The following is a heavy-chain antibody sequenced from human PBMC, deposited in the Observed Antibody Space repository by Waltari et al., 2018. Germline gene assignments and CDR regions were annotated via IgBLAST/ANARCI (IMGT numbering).Heavy chain of an antibody. D-gene: IGHD3-22*01. CDR1: GGSFSGYY. V-gene: IGHV4-34*01. J-gene: IGHJ6*03. CDR2: INHSGST. CDR3: ARGLRGSGYRYYYYYMDV. Sequence: QVQLQQWGAGLLKPSETLSLTCAVYGGSFSGYYWSWIRKPPGKGMGWIGDINHSGSTNYNPSLKSRVTISVDTSKNQFSLKLSSVTAADTAVYYCARGLRGSGYRYYYYYMDVWGKGTTVTVSS.